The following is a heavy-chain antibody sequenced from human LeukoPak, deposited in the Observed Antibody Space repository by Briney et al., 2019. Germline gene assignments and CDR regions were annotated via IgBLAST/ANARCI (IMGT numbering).Heavy chain of an antibody. Sequence: PSETLSLTCTVSGGSISSYYWSWIRRPPGKGLEWIGYIYYSGSTNYNPSLKSRVTISVDASKNQFSLKLSSVTAADTAVYYCARGYYDILTASRGNWFDPWGQGTLVTVSS. CDR1: GGSISSYY. CDR3: ARGYYDILTASRGNWFDP. D-gene: IGHD3-9*01. V-gene: IGHV4-59*01. J-gene: IGHJ5*02. CDR2: IYYSGST.